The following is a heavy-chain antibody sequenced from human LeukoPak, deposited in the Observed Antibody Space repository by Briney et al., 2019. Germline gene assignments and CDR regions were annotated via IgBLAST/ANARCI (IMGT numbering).Heavy chain of an antibody. CDR3: AKFAGGAARQNWRFDY. D-gene: IGHD6-6*01. CDR2: IINTGASI. CDR1: GFTFSNYA. V-gene: IGHV3-23*01. J-gene: IGHJ4*02. Sequence: PWGSLRLSCAASGFTFSNYAMSWVRQAPGKGLEWVSTIINTGASIFYADSVKGRFTISRDNSKNTLYLEMESLRAEDTAAYYCAKFAGGAARQNWRFDYWGRGNMVTLSS.